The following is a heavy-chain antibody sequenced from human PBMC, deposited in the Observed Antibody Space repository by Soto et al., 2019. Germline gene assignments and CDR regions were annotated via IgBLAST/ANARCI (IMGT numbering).Heavy chain of an antibody. J-gene: IGHJ4*02. Sequence: SDTLSLTCTVSGGSVSSGSYYWSWILQPPGKGLDWIGYIYYIGITNYNPSLKSRVTISVDTSKNPFSVKLSSVTSTDTAVYYRARGQGIQLWFNYWGQGTLVTVSS. V-gene: IGHV4-61*01. CDR3: ARGQGIQLWFNY. D-gene: IGHD5-18*01. CDR2: IYYIGIT. CDR1: GGSVSSGSYY.